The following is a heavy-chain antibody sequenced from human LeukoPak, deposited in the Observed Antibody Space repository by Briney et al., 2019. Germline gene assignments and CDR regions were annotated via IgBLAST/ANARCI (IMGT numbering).Heavy chain of an antibody. D-gene: IGHD3-22*01. V-gene: IGHV1-18*01. Sequence: GASVKVSCKASGYTFTSYGISWVRQAPGQGLEWMGWISAYNGNTNYAQKLQGRVTMTTDTSTSTAYMELSRLRSGDTAVYYCARDERYDSSGYPFDYWGQGTLVTVSS. J-gene: IGHJ4*02. CDR2: ISAYNGNT. CDR3: ARDERYDSSGYPFDY. CDR1: GYTFTSYG.